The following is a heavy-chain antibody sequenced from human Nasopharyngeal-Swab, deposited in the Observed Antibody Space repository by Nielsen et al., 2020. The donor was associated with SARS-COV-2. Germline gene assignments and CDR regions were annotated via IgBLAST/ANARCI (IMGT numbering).Heavy chain of an antibody. CDR3: AKGEYSLRFFYYGMDV. CDR2: ISYDGSNK. Sequence: VREAPGKGLERVAVISYDGSNKYYADSVKGRFTISRDNSKNTLYLQMNSLRAEDTAVYYCAKGEYSLRFFYYGMDVWGQGTTVTVSS. D-gene: IGHD6-6*01. V-gene: IGHV3-30*18. J-gene: IGHJ6*02.